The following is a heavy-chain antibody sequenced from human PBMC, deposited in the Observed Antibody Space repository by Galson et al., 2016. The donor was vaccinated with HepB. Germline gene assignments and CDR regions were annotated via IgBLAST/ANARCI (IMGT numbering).Heavy chain of an antibody. CDR3: ARSPSTYYYNSGTSHFDY. J-gene: IGHJ4*02. V-gene: IGHV1-3*01. D-gene: IGHD3-10*01. CDR2: INVGNGNT. Sequence: SVKVSCKASGYTFMSYAIHWVRQAPGHRLERMGWINVGNGNTKYSQKLQGRVTFTRDTSASTAYMDLSSLRSEDTAVFYCARSPSTYYYNSGTSHFDYWGQGTLVTVSS. CDR1: GYTFMSYA.